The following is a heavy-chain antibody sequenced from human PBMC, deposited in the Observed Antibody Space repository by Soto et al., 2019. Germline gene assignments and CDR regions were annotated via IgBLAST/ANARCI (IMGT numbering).Heavy chain of an antibody. CDR3: ASARGAAMVDYYYYYSMDV. CDR2: ISAYNGNT. CDR1: GYTFTSDG. Sequence: ASVKVFGKNSGYTFTSDGISWVRQAPGQGLGWRGWISAYNGNTNYAQRLQGRVTMTTDTSTSTAYMELRSLRSDDTAVYYCASARGAAMVDYYYYYSMDVWG. V-gene: IGHV1-18*01. D-gene: IGHD5-18*01. J-gene: IGHJ6*01.